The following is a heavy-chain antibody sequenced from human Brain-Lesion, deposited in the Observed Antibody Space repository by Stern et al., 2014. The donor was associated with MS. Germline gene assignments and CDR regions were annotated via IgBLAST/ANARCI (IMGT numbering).Heavy chain of an antibody. CDR3: ARDQRGITIFGVVTDYYYLGMDV. CDR2: INPNTGGT. V-gene: IGHV1-2*02. J-gene: IGHJ6*02. Sequence: VQLLESGAEVKKPGASVKVSCKTSGYIFTGYYIHWVRQAPGQGLEWMVWINPNTGGTKYAQKFQGRVTMSRDTSISTAYVELSSLTSDDTAVYYCARDQRGITIFGVVTDYYYLGMDVWGQGTTVTVSS. D-gene: IGHD3-3*01. CDR1: GYIFTGYY.